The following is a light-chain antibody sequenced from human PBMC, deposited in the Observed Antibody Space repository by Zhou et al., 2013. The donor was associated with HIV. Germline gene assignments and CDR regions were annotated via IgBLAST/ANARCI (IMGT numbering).Light chain of an antibody. CDR2: KAS. CDR3: QQLNSYPPET. J-gene: IGKJ1*01. CDR1: HSISRW. Sequence: DIQMTQSPSTLSASVGDRVTITCRASHSISRWLAWYQQKPGKAPKLLIYKASTLESEVPSRFSGSGSGTEFTLTISSLQPEDFATYYCQQLNSYPPETFGQGTKVEIK. V-gene: IGKV1-5*03.